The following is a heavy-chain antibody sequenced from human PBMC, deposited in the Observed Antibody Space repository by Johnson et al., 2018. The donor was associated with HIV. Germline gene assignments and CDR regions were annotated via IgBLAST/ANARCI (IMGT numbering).Heavy chain of an antibody. CDR1: GLTFSSYG. J-gene: IGHJ3*02. V-gene: IGHV3-33*08. CDR2: IRQDGGEK. D-gene: IGHD6-13*01. Sequence: QMLLVESGGGVVQPGQSLRLSCAASGLTFSSYGMHWVRQAPGKGLEWVARIRQDGGEKYYVDSVKGGLTIFRYNSKNTLYLQMNSWRVEDTEGYYCSGDHSSSLTPGDAFNIWGQGTMVTVSS. CDR3: SGDHSSSLTPGDAFNI.